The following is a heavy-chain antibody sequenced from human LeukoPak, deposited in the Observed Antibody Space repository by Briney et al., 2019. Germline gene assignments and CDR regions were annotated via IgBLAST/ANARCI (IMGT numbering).Heavy chain of an antibody. CDR1: GGSISSPNW. CDR2: IYHTGTT. D-gene: IGHD2-2*01. V-gene: IGHV4-4*02. Sequence: SETLSLTCAVSGGSISSPNWWSWVRQPPGKGLEWTVVIYHTGTTNHNPSLKSRDTISVDKSKNQFSLELSSVTAADTAVYYCARVGISDQQLTLFDYWGQGTLVTVSS. J-gene: IGHJ4*02. CDR3: ARVGISDQQLTLFDY.